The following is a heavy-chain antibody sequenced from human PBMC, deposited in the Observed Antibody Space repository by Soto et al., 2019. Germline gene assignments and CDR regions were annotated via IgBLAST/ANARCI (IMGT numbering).Heavy chain of an antibody. Sequence: PGGSLRLCCAASGFTFSSYEMNWVRQAPGKGLEWVSYISSSGSTIYYADSVKGRFTISRDNAKNSLYLQMNSLRAEDTAVYYCARGFDYPIGLDVWGQGTTVTVSS. CDR2: ISSSGSTI. V-gene: IGHV3-48*03. D-gene: IGHD3-9*01. J-gene: IGHJ6*02. CDR3: ARGFDYPIGLDV. CDR1: GFTFSSYE.